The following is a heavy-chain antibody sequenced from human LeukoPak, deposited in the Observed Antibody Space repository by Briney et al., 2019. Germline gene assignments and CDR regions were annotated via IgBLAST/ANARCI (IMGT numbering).Heavy chain of an antibody. V-gene: IGHV4-59*01. J-gene: IGHJ4*02. CDR1: GGSISSYY. Sequence: SETLSLTCTVSGGSISSYYWTWIRQPPRKGLEWIGYIYYSGSTNYNPSLKSRVTISVDTSKNQFSLKLSSVTAADTAVYYCARQARSGWPKPYYFDYWGQGTLSPSPQ. CDR3: ARQARSGWPKPYYFDY. CDR2: IYYSGST. D-gene: IGHD6-19*01.